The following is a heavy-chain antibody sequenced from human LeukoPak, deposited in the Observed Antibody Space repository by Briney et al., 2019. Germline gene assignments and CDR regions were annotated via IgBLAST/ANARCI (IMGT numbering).Heavy chain of an antibody. CDR1: GYSISSGYY. J-gene: IGHJ6*03. V-gene: IGHV4-38-2*02. D-gene: IGHD6-19*01. Sequence: SETLSLTCTVSGYSISSGYYWGWIRQPPGKGLEWIGSIYHSGSTYYNPSLKSRVTISVDTSKNQFSLKLTSVTAADTAVYYCARGEGGSGWSDFSYYMDVWGKGTTVTVSS. CDR2: IYHSGST. CDR3: ARGEGGSGWSDFSYYMDV.